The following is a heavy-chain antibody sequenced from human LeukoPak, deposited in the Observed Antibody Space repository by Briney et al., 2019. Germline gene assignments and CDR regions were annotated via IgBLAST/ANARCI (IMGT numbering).Heavy chain of an antibody. CDR3: ASHPVLRFLEWLSEPIY. D-gene: IGHD3-3*01. Sequence: SETLSLTCTVSGGSISSSSYYWGWIRQPPGKGLEWIGSIYYSGSTYYNPSLKSRVTISVDTSKDQFSLKLSSVTAADTAVYYCASHPVLRFLEWLSEPIYWGQGTLVTVSS. CDR2: IYYSGST. V-gene: IGHV4-39*01. J-gene: IGHJ4*02. CDR1: GGSISSSSYY.